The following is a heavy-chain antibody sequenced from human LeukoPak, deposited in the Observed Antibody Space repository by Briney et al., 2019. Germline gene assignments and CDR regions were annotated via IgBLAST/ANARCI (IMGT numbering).Heavy chain of an antibody. CDR3: ARGSITLVREVRKPIDS. CDR2: IYYSGNT. Sequence: SETLSLTCTVSGGSVSSGSYYWSWIRQPPGKGLEWIGYIYYSGNTNYNPSLKSRVTISVDTSKNQFSLKLSSVTAADTAVYYCARGSITLVREVRKPIDSWGQGTLVTVSS. CDR1: GGSVSSGSYY. V-gene: IGHV4-61*01. J-gene: IGHJ4*02. D-gene: IGHD3-10*01.